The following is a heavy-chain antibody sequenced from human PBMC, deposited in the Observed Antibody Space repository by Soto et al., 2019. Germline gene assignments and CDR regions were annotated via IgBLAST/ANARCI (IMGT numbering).Heavy chain of an antibody. V-gene: IGHV4-30-4*01. Sequence: PSETLSLTCTVSGGSISSGDYYWSWIRQPPGKGLEWIGYIYYSGSTYYNPSLKSRVTISVDTSKNQFSLKLSSVTAADTAVYYCARDRTYGSGNYGMDVWGQGTTVTVSS. CDR2: IYYSGST. J-gene: IGHJ6*02. D-gene: IGHD3-10*01. CDR3: ARDRTYGSGNYGMDV. CDR1: GGSISSGDYY.